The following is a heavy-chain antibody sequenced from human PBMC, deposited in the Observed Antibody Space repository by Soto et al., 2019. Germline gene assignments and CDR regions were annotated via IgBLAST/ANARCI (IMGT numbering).Heavy chain of an antibody. D-gene: IGHD6-13*01. CDR3: AAGYTTGPDAFDI. CDR2: IFPGDSAT. CDR1: GSNFANYW. J-gene: IGHJ3*02. Sequence: PGKPPHIPCKCSGSNFANYWIGWVRQMRGKRLEWMGMIFPGDSATKNSTSLQGQITMSVDKSDSSAYLQWRSLKASDTAMYYCAAGYTTGPDAFDIWGQGTMVTVSS. V-gene: IGHV5-51*01.